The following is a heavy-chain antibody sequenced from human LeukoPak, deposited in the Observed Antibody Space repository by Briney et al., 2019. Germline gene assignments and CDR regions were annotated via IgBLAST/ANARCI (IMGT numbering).Heavy chain of an antibody. V-gene: IGHV3-48*02. J-gene: IGHJ4*02. Sequence: GGFLRLSCAASGFTFSSYSMNWVRQAPGKGLEWVSYISSSSSTIYYADSVKGRFTISRDNAKNSLYLQMNSLRDEDTAVYYCARDYYDSSGYYYVDYWGQGTLVTVSS. CDR1: GFTFSSYS. D-gene: IGHD3-22*01. CDR2: ISSSSSTI. CDR3: ARDYYDSSGYYYVDY.